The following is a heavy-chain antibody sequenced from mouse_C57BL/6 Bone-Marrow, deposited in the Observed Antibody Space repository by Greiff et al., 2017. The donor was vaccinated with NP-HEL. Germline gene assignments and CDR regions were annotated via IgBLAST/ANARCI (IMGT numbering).Heavy chain of an antibody. V-gene: IGHV1-74*01. D-gene: IGHD1-1*01. Sequence: QVQLQQPGAELVKPGASVKVSCKASGYTFTSYWIHWVKQRPGQGLEWIGRIHPSDSDTNYNQKFKGKATLTVDKSSSPAYMQISSLTSEDSAVYYCAIYYVPSEGYFDDWGKGTTLTVSS. CDR1: GYTFTSYW. J-gene: IGHJ2*01. CDR3: AIYYVPSEGYFDD. CDR2: IHPSDSDT.